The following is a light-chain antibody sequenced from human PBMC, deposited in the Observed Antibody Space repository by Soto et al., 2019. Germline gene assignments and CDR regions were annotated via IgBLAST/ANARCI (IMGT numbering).Light chain of an antibody. CDR1: TSNIGSNT. V-gene: IGLV1-44*01. CDR2: NNN. CDR3: AAWDDSLNGYV. J-gene: IGLJ1*01. Sequence: QSVLTQPPSASGTPGQGVPISCSGITSNIGSNTVNWYQQLPGTAPKLLIYNNNQRPLGVPDRFSGSKSGTSASLAIGGLQSEDEADYYCAAWDDSLNGYVFGTGTKVTVL.